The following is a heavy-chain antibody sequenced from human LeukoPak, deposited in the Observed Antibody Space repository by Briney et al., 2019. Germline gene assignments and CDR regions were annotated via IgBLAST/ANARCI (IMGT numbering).Heavy chain of an antibody. Sequence: GGSLRLSCVVSGFTFNRCWMNWVRQAPGKGLEWVAHINPDGRDTYYVDSVKGRFTISRDNSKNTLYLQMNSLRAEDTAVYYCAKRYSSGWTDFDYWGQGTLVTVSS. J-gene: IGHJ4*02. V-gene: IGHV3-7*03. CDR1: GFTFNRCW. CDR3: AKRYSSGWTDFDY. D-gene: IGHD6-19*01. CDR2: INPDGRDT.